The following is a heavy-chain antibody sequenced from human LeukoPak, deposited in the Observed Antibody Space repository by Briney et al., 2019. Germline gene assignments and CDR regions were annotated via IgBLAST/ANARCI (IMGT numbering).Heavy chain of an antibody. CDR1: GGSFSGYY. J-gene: IGHJ5*02. Sequence: SETLSLTCAVYGGSFSGYYWSWIRQPPGKGLEWIGEINHSGSTNYNPSLKSRVTISVDTSKNQFSLKLSSVTAADTAVYYCASRGYYGGNPRYNWFDPWGQGTLVTVSS. CDR3: ASRGYYGGNPRYNWFDP. CDR2: INHSGST. V-gene: IGHV4-34*01. D-gene: IGHD4-23*01.